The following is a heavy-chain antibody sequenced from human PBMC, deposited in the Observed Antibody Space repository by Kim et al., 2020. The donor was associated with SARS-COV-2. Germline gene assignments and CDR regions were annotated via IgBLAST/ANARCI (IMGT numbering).Heavy chain of an antibody. CDR3: ARAVVRDGLDV. Sequence: GGSLRLSCAASGFTFSHYGMNWVRQAPGKGLVWVSCIRSNGSSKTHADSVKGRITISRDNADNTLYLQMNNLRADDTAVYYCARAVVRDGLDVWGQGTTVTVSS. V-gene: IGHV3-48*04. CDR1: GFTFSHYG. CDR2: IRSNGSSK. D-gene: IGHD2-15*01. J-gene: IGHJ6*02.